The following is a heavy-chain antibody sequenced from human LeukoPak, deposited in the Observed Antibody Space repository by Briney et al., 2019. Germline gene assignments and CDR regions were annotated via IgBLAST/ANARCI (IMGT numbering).Heavy chain of an antibody. CDR3: AREYGSGSYTGIDY. V-gene: IGHV1-18*01. J-gene: IGHJ4*02. D-gene: IGHD3-10*01. CDR1: GYTFINYG. Sequence: ASVKVSCKASGYTFINYGITWVRHAPGQGLEWMGWISAYNSAYNGNTHYAQKLQGRVTITTDTPTKTGYMELRSLRSGDTAVYYCAREYGSGSYTGIDYWGQGTLVTVSS. CDR2: ISAYNSAYNGNT.